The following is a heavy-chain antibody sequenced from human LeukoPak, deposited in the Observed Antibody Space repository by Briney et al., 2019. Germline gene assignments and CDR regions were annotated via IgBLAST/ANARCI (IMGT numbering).Heavy chain of an antibody. J-gene: IGHJ4*02. CDR3: AKAMYYYDSSGFNFPGD. Sequence: PGGSRRLSCAASGFTFSSYGMHGVRQAPGKGLEWVAVISYDGSNKYYADSVKGRFTISRDNSKNTLFLQMNSLRAEDTAVYYCAKAMYYYDSSGFNFPGDWGQGTLVTVSS. CDR1: GFTFSSYG. V-gene: IGHV3-30*18. CDR2: ISYDGSNK. D-gene: IGHD3-22*01.